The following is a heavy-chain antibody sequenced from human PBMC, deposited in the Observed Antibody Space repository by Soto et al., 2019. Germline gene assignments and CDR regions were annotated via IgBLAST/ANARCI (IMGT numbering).Heavy chain of an antibody. V-gene: IGHV4-34*01. Sequence: QVQLQQWGAGLLKPSETLSLTCAVYGGSFSGYYWSWIRQPPGKGLEWIGEINHSGSTNYNPSLKSRVTISVETSKNQFSLKLSSVTAADTAVYYCAREEYDYVWGSYRYVSDYWGQGTLVTVSS. CDR2: INHSGST. J-gene: IGHJ4*02. D-gene: IGHD3-16*02. CDR3: AREEYDYVWGSYRYVSDY. CDR1: GGSFSGYY.